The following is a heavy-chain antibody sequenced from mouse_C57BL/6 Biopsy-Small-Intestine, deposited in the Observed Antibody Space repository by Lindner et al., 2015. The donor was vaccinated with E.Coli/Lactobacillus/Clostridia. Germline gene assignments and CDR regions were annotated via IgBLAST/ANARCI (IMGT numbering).Heavy chain of an antibody. CDR3: ATNWGNAY. J-gene: IGHJ3*01. V-gene: IGHV5-17*01. CDR1: GFTFSDYG. CDR2: ISSGSSTI. Sequence: VQLQESGGGLVKPGGSRKLSCAASGFTFSDYGMHWVRQAPEKGLEWVAYISSGSSTIHYADTVKGRFTISRDNAKNTLFLQMTSLRSEDTAMYYCATNWGNAYWGQGTLVTVSA. D-gene: IGHD4-1*02.